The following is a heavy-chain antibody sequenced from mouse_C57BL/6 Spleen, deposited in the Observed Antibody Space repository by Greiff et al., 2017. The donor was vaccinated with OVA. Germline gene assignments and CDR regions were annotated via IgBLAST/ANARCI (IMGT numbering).Heavy chain of an antibody. Sequence: QVQLQQPGAELVKPGASVKLSCKASGYTFTSYWMHWVKQRPGQGLEWIGMIHPNSGSTNYNEKFKSKATLTVDKSSSTAYMQLSSLTSEDSAVYYCARYGIYYGNYEYFDVWGTGTTVTVSS. V-gene: IGHV1-64*01. D-gene: IGHD2-1*01. CDR1: GYTFTSYW. J-gene: IGHJ1*03. CDR3: ARYGIYYGNYEYFDV. CDR2: IHPNSGST.